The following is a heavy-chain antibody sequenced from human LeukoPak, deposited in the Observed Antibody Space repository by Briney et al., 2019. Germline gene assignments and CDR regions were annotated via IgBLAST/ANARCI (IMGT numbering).Heavy chain of an antibody. Sequence: ASVKVSRKASGYTFTAYYMYWVRQAPGQGLECMGRINPNSGGTNYAQKFQGRVTMTRDTSISTAYMELSRLRSDDTAVYYCATSSEGGYSYGSDIDYWGQGTLVTASS. CDR2: INPNSGGT. CDR1: GYTFTAYY. J-gene: IGHJ4*02. D-gene: IGHD5-18*01. V-gene: IGHV1-2*06. CDR3: ATSSEGGYSYGSDIDY.